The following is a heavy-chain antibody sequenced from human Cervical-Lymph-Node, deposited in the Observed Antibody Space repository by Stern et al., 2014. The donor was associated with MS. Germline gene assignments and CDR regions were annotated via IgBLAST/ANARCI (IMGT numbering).Heavy chain of an antibody. CDR3: ARASERSGYYPDYFQY. Sequence: VQLVESGPEVKKPGASVKVSCKASGGTFSNYAISWVRQAPGQGLEWMGGLIIIFATATYAQKFQGRVTISADESTSTAYMELSSLRSEDTAVYYCARASERSGYYPDYFQYWGQGTPVTVSS. V-gene: IGHV1-69*01. CDR1: GGTFSNYA. D-gene: IGHD3-22*01. CDR2: LIIIFATA. J-gene: IGHJ1*01.